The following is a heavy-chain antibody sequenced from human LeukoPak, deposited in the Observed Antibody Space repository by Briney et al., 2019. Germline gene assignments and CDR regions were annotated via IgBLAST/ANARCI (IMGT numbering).Heavy chain of an antibody. V-gene: IGHV3-20*04. CDR2: INWNGGST. CDR3: AKEGYYYGSGSYLSYFDY. CDR1: GFTFDDYG. Sequence: PGGSLRLSCAASGFTFDDYGMSWVRQAPGKGLEWVSGINWNGGSTGYADSVKGRFTISRDNAKNSLYLQMNSLRAEDTAVYYCAKEGYYYGSGSYLSYFDYWGQGTLVTVSS. D-gene: IGHD3-10*01. J-gene: IGHJ4*02.